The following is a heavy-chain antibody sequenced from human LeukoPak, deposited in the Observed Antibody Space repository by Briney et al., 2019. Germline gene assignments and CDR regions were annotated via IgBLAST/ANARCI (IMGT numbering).Heavy chain of an antibody. D-gene: IGHD3-10*01. CDR2: IYSGGST. CDR3: ARFSGPGMNEYYHL. Sequence: GGSLRLSCAASGFTVSSNYMSWVRQAPGKGLEWVSVIYSGGSTYYADSVKGRFTISRGNAKNTLFLQMDSLRAEDTAVYYCARFSGPGMNEYYHLWGQGTLVTVSS. CDR1: GFTVSSNY. V-gene: IGHV3-53*01. J-gene: IGHJ1*01.